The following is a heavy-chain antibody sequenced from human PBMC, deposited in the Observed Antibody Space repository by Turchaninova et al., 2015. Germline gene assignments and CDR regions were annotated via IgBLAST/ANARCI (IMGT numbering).Heavy chain of an antibody. J-gene: IGHJ4*02. CDR3: AKPVVGATTYFDY. D-gene: IGHD1-26*01. CDR2: ISGGGDST. Sequence: EVQLVGSGGGLVQPGGSLCLACSASGFTFSSYAMTWVRQAPGKGLEWVSGISGGGDSTYYADSVKGRFTISRDNAKNTLYLQMNSLRAEDTAVYYCAKPVVGATTYFDYWGQGTLVTVSS. CDR1: GFTFSSYA. V-gene: IGHV3-23*04.